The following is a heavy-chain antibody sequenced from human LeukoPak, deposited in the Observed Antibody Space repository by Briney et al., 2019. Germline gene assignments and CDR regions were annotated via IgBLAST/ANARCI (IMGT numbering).Heavy chain of an antibody. CDR2: IHYSGST. V-gene: IGHV4-59*01. CDR1: NGSINSYY. CDR3: ARSASYDGTGYSYVDY. J-gene: IGHJ4*02. D-gene: IGHD3-22*01. Sequence: SETLSLTCTVSNGSINSYYWSWIRQPPGKGLEWIGYIHYSGSTNYNPSLKSRVTISVDTSKNQFSLKLSSVTAADTAVYYCARSASYDGTGYSYVDYWGQGTLVTVSS.